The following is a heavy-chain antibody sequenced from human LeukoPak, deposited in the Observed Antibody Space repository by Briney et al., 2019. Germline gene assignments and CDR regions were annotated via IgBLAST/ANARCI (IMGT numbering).Heavy chain of an antibody. V-gene: IGHV3-7*05. J-gene: IGHJ4*02. D-gene: IGHD3-22*01. Sequence: GGSLRLSCAASGFTFTIYWMTWVRQAPGKGLEWVANIKQDGSEKYYVDSVKGRFTISRDNSKNTLYLQMNSLRAEDTAVYYCARDHFSGGYYGDYWGQGTLVTVSS. CDR2: IKQDGSEK. CDR3: ARDHFSGGYYGDY. CDR1: GFTFTIYW.